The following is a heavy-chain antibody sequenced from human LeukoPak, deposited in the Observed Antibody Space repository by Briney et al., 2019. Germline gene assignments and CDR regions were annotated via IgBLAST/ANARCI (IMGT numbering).Heavy chain of an antibody. CDR3: ARGRDGRYVYYHYMDV. Sequence: GGSLRLSCAASGFTFSSYAMEWVRQAPGKGLEYVSSITNNGDGTYYANSVKGRFTISRDNSKNTLYLQMGSLRTEDVAVYYCARGRDGRYVYYHYMDVWGKGTTVTVSS. CDR2: ITNNGDGT. V-gene: IGHV3-64*01. D-gene: IGHD3-16*01. J-gene: IGHJ6*03. CDR1: GFTFSSYA.